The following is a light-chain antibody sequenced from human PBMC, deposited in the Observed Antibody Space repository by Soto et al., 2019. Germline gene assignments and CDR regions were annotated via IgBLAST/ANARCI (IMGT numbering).Light chain of an antibody. J-gene: IGKJ1*01. V-gene: IGKV1-5*01. CDR1: QGIVRW. CDR3: QHYYGFSRT. CDR2: DAS. Sequence: DIQMTQSPPTLSPSVGDRVTITCRASQGIVRWLAWYQQKPGKAPKLLIYDASSLESGVPSRFSGSGAGTEFTLTISSLQPDDFATYYCQHYYGFSRTFGQGTKVEIK.